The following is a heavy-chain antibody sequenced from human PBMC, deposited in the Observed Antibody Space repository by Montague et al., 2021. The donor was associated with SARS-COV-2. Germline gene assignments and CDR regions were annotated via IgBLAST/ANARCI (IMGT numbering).Heavy chain of an antibody. V-gene: IGHV3-30-3*01. CDR1: GIPFSSYA. Sequence: SLRLSCAASGIPFSSYAMHWFRQAPGKGLEWVAVISYDGSNKYYADPVKGRFTISRDNSKNTLYLQMNSLRAEDTAVYYCAREGLSGSYYGFLDYWGQGTLVTVSS. CDR2: ISYDGSNK. J-gene: IGHJ4*02. D-gene: IGHD3-10*01. CDR3: AREGLSGSYYGFLDY.